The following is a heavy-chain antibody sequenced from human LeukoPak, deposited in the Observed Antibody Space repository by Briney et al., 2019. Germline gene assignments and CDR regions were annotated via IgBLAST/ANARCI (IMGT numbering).Heavy chain of an antibody. D-gene: IGHD2-2*01. J-gene: IGHJ6*03. CDR2: IYYSGST. Sequence: PSETLSLTCTVSGGSISSSSYYWGWIRQPPGKGLEWIGSIYYSGSTYYNPSLKSRVTISVDTSKNQFSLKLSSVTAADTAVYYCARLGYCSSASCYEGYYYYYMDVWGKGTTVTVSS. CDR1: GGSISSSSYY. CDR3: ARLGYCSSASCYEGYYYYYMDV. V-gene: IGHV4-39*01.